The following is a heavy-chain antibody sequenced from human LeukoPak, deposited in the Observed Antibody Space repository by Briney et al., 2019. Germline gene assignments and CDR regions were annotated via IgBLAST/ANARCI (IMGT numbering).Heavy chain of an antibody. J-gene: IGHJ6*02. CDR2: INPNSGGT. CDR1: GYTFTSYD. D-gene: IGHD3-10*01. Sequence: ASVKVSCKASGYTFTSYDINWVRQAPGRGLEWMGWINPNSGGTNYAQKFQGWVTMTRDTSISTAYMELSRLRSDDTAVYYCARDGGSGSYYVYGMDVWGQGTTVTVSS. CDR3: ARDGGSGSYYVYGMDV. V-gene: IGHV1-2*04.